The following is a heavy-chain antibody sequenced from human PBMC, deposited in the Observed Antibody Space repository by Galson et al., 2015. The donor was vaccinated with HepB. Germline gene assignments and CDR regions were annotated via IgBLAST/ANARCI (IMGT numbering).Heavy chain of an antibody. J-gene: IGHJ3*01. V-gene: IGHV3-9*01. Sequence: SLRLSCAASGFTFDDYAMHWVRHAPGKGLEWVSGISWNSGSIGYADSVKGRFTISRDNAKNSLYLQMNSLRAEDTALYYCAKDRFEYSSRFFKGGGELGTWGQGTMVTVSS. CDR3: AKDRFEYSSRFFKGGGELGT. D-gene: IGHD6-13*01. CDR2: ISWNSGSI. CDR1: GFTFDDYA.